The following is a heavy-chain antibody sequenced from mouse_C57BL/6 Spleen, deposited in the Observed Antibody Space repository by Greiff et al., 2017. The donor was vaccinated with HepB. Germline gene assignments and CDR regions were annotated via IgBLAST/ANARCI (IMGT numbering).Heavy chain of an antibody. V-gene: IGHV5-6*01. D-gene: IGHD1-2*01. J-gene: IGHJ1*03. CDR3: ARITTAYWYFDV. CDR1: GFTFSSYG. CDR2: ISSGGSYT. Sequence: EVKLVESGGDLVKPGGSLKLSCAASGFTFSSYGMSWVGQTPDKRLEWVATISSGGSYTYYPDSVKGRFTISRDNAKNTLYLQMSSLKSEDTAMYYCARITTAYWYFDVWGTGTTVTVSS.